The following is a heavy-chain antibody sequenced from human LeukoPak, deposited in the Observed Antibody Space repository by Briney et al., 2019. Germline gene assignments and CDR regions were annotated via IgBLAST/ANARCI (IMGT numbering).Heavy chain of an antibody. D-gene: IGHD6-19*01. V-gene: IGHV1-69*13. CDR3: ARDLAVAVAGYYFDY. CDR2: IIPIFGTA. CDR1: GGTFSSYA. Sequence: ASVKVSCKASGGTFSSYAISWVRQAPGQGLEWMGGIIPIFGTANYAQKFQGRVTVTADESTSTAYMELSSLRSEDTAVYYCARDLAVAVAGYYFDYWGQGTLVTVSS. J-gene: IGHJ4*02.